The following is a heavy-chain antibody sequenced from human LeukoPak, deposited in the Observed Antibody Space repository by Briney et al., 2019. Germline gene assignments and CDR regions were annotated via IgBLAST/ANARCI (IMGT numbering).Heavy chain of an antibody. D-gene: IGHD6-13*01. CDR1: GYRFTNYW. V-gene: IGHV5-51*01. Sequence: GASLQISCKGSGYRFTNYWIGWVRQMPGKGLEWMGIIYPGDSDTRYSPSFQGQVTISAVKSISTAYLQWSSLKASDTAMYYCARHNLGDSSSWYFDYWGQGTLVTVSS. CDR3: ARHNLGDSSSWYFDY. J-gene: IGHJ4*02. CDR2: IYPGDSDT.